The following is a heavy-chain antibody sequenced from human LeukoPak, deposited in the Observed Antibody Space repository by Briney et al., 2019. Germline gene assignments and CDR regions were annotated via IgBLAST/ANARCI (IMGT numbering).Heavy chain of an antibody. J-gene: IGHJ5*02. Sequence: PSETLSLTCTVSGVSISSYYWSWIRQPPGKGLEWIGYIYTSGGTNYNPSLKSRVTISVDTPKNQFSLKLSSGTAADTAVYYCARVLIVVVPAATYNWFDPWGQGTLVTVSS. CDR3: ARVLIVVVPAATYNWFDP. D-gene: IGHD2-2*01. CDR2: IYTSGGT. CDR1: GVSISSYY. V-gene: IGHV4-4*09.